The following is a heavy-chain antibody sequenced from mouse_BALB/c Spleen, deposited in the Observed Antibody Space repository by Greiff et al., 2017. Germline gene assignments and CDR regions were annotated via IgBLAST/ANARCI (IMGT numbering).Heavy chain of an antibody. CDR3: ARNYRYGYAMDY. V-gene: IGHV1-54*01. CDR1: GYAFTNYL. CDR2: INPGSGGT. D-gene: IGHD2-14*01. Sequence: QVHVKQSGAELVRPGTSVKVSCKASGYAFTNYLIEWVKQRPGQGLEWIGVINPGSGGTNYNEKFKGKATLTADKSSSTAYMQLSSLTSDDSAVYFCARNYRYGYAMDYWGQGTSVTVSS. J-gene: IGHJ4*01.